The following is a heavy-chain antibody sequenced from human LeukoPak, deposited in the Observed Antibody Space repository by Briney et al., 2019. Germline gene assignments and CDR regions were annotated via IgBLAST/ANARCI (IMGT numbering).Heavy chain of an antibody. CDR3: TTSWIQLWFFDY. D-gene: IGHD5-18*01. J-gene: IGHJ4*02. CDR2: IKSKTDGGTT. V-gene: IGHV3-15*07. CDR1: GFTFSNTW. Sequence: GGSLRLSCAASGFTFSNTWMNWVRQAPGKGLEWVGRIKSKTDGGTTDYAAPVKGRFTISRGDSKNTLYLQMNSLKTEDTAVYYCTTSWIQLWFFDYWGQGTLVTVSS.